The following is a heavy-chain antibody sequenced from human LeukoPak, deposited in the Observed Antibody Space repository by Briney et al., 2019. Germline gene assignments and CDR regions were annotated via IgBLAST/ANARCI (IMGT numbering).Heavy chain of an antibody. CDR2: IYSVGTS. J-gene: IGHJ3*02. Sequence: GGSLRLSCVASGFTVSTNCMTWGREAPGKGLEWGSTIYSVGTSYYVESVMGRFPISRHNSRNTLYIQMNSLSAEDTAVYYCARDGGYYDSSGYYLLGTFDIWGQGTMLTVSS. CDR1: GFTVSTNC. V-gene: IGHV3-53*04. D-gene: IGHD3-22*01. CDR3: ARDGGYYDSSGYYLLGTFDI.